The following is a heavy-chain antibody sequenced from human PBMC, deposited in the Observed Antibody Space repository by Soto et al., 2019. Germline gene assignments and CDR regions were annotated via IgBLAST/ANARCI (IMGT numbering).Heavy chain of an antibody. D-gene: IGHD6-13*01. CDR2: IWYDGSNK. V-gene: IGHV3-33*01. Sequence: GGSLRLSCASSVFTFSSYGMHCVRHAPGKGLEWVAVIWYDGSNKYYADSVKGRFTISRDNSKNTLYLQMNSLRAEDTAVYYCASARSAAAGPFEYWGQATLVSVSS. CDR3: ASARSAAAGPFEY. J-gene: IGHJ4*02. CDR1: VFTFSSYG.